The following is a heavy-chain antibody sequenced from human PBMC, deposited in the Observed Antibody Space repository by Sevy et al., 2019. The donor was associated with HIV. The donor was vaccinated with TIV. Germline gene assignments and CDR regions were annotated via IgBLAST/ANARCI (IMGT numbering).Heavy chain of an antibody. V-gene: IGHV3-23*01. CDR1: GVTFSDYA. CDR2: ISGFGDKT. Sequence: GGSLRLSCAVSGVTFSDYAMSWVRQAPGKGLEWVSFISGFGDKTYYADSVRGRFTISRDNSKNTLNLQMNSLRAEDTADYYCAKAGGINWFYYYYGMDVWGQGTTVTVSS. D-gene: IGHD1-1*01. CDR3: AKAGGINWFYYYYGMDV. J-gene: IGHJ6*02.